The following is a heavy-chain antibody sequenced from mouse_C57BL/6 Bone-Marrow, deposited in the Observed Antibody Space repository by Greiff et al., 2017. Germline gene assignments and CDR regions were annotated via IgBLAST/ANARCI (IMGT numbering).Heavy chain of an antibody. CDR3: ARDYHYGSSYHWYFDV. CDR1: GFTFSDYY. D-gene: IGHD1-1*01. J-gene: IGHJ1*03. Sequence: EVKLVESEGGLVQPGSSMKLSCTASGFTFSDYYMAWVRQVPEKGLEWVANINYDGSSTYYLDSLKSRFIISRDNAKNILYLQMSSLKSEDPAPYYCARDYHYGSSYHWYFDVWGTGTTVTVSS. CDR2: INYDGSST. V-gene: IGHV5-16*01.